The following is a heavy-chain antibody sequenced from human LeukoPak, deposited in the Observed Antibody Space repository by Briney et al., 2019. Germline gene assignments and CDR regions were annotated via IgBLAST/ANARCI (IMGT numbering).Heavy chain of an antibody. CDR2: ISSNGGST. J-gene: IGHJ4*02. V-gene: IGHV3-64*01. CDR3: ATNRASVGAASQGVFDY. Sequence: PGGSLRLSCAASGFTFSSYAMHWVRQAPGKGLEYVSAISSNGGSTYYANSVKGRFTISRDNSKNTLYLQMGSLRAEDMAVYYCATNRASVGAASQGVFDYWGQGTLVTVSS. CDR1: GFTFSSYA. D-gene: IGHD1-26*01.